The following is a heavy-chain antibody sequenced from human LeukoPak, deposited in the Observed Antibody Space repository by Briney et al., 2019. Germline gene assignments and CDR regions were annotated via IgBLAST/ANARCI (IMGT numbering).Heavy chain of an antibody. J-gene: IGHJ4*02. Sequence: GGSLRLSCAASGFTFSSYAMSWVRQAPGKGLEWVSAISGSGGSTYYADSVKGRFTISRDNSKNTLYLQMNSLRAEDTAVYYCANSGSFGVVIYYFAYWGQGTLVTVSS. CDR1: GFTFSSYA. D-gene: IGHD3-3*01. V-gene: IGHV3-23*01. CDR3: ANSGSFGVVIYYFAY. CDR2: ISGSGGST.